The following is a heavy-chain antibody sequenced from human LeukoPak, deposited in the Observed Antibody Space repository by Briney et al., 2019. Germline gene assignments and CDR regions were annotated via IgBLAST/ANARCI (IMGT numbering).Heavy chain of an antibody. Sequence: GASVKVSCKASGYTFTSYYTHWVRQAPGQGLEWMGIINPSGGSTSYAQKFQGRVTMTRDMSTSTVYMELSSLRSEDTAVYYCARSGYCSSTSCEPRGFDYWGQGTLVTVSS. CDR1: GYTFTSYY. J-gene: IGHJ4*02. D-gene: IGHD2-2*01. V-gene: IGHV1-46*01. CDR3: ARSGYCSSTSCEPRGFDY. CDR2: INPSGGST.